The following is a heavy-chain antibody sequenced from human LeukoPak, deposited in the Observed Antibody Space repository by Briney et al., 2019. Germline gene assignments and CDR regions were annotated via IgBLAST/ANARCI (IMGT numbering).Heavy chain of an antibody. CDR1: GFTFSSYW. D-gene: IGHD5-18*01. J-gene: IGHJ6*03. Sequence: PGGSLRLSCAASGFTFSSYWMGWVRQAPGKGLEWVANIKQDGSEKYYVDSVKGRFTISRDNAKNSLYLQMNSLRAEDTAVYYCAREIGYSYGRYYYYYMDVWGKGTTVTVSS. CDR3: AREIGYSYGRYYYYYMDV. CDR2: IKQDGSEK. V-gene: IGHV3-7*01.